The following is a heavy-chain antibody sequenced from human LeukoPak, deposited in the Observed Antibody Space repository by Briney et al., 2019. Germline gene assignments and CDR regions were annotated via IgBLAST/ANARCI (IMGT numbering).Heavy chain of an antibody. V-gene: IGHV3-7*03. CDR2: IKQDGSEK. J-gene: IGHJ4*02. Sequence: AGGSLRLSCAASGFTFSSYWMSWVRQAPGKGLEWVANIKQDGSEKYYVDSVKGGFTISRDNAKNSLYLQMNSLRAEDTAVYYCARVGLSWFGDPLDYWGQGTLVTVSS. CDR1: GFTFSSYW. D-gene: IGHD3-10*01. CDR3: ARVGLSWFGDPLDY.